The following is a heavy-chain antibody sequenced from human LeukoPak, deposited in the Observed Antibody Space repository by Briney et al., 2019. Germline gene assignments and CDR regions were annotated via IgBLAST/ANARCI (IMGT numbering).Heavy chain of an antibody. CDR2: ISYDGSNK. J-gene: IGHJ4*02. CDR1: GFTFSSYA. D-gene: IGHD1-26*01. CDR3: ARDPALKWELPDY. Sequence: GGSLRLSCAASGFTFSSYAMHWVRQAPGKGLEWVAVISYDGSNKYHADSVKGRFTISRDNSKNTLYLQMNSLRAEDTAVYYCARDPALKWELPDYWGQGTLVTVSS. V-gene: IGHV3-30-3*01.